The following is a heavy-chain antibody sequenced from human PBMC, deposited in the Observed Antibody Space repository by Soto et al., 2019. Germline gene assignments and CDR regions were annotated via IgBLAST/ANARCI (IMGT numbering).Heavy chain of an antibody. CDR1: GFTFSSYA. CDR3: AKGASFYYDTEWGY. D-gene: IGHD3-22*01. J-gene: IGHJ4*02. V-gene: IGHV3-23*01. Sequence: GGSLILSCAASGFTFSSYAMSWVRQAPGKGLEWVSAISGSGGSTYYADSVKGRFTISRDNSKNTLYLQMNSLRAEDTAVYYCAKGASFYYDTEWGYWGQGTLVTVSS. CDR2: ISGSGGST.